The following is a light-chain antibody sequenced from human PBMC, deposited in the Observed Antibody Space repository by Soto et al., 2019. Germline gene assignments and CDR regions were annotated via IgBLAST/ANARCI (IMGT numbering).Light chain of an antibody. Sequence: DIVMTQSPDSLAVSLGERATINCKSSQSVLYSSDNKNYLLWYQQKPGQPPKKLIYWASTRESGVPDRFSGSGSGTDFTLTISSLQAEDVAVYYCQQYYSTPLTFGQGIKVEIK. CDR1: QSVLYSSDNKNY. CDR3: QQYYSTPLT. CDR2: WAS. V-gene: IGKV4-1*01. J-gene: IGKJ1*01.